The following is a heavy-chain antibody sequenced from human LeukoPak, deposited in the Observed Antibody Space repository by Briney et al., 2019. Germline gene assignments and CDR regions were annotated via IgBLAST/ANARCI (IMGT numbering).Heavy chain of an antibody. V-gene: IGHV3-21*01. CDR1: GFTFSSYS. D-gene: IGHD5-12*01. J-gene: IGHJ4*02. Sequence: GGSLRLSCAASGFTFSSYSMNWVRQAPGKGLEWVSSISSSSGYLYYADPVKGRFTISRDNAKNSLHLQMNSLRAEDTAVYYCAREILGYGDYWGQGTLVTVSS. CDR2: ISSSSGYL. CDR3: AREILGYGDY.